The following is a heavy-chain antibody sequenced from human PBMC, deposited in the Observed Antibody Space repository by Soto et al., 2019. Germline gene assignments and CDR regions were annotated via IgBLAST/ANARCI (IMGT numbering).Heavy chain of an antibody. CDR1: GGTFSSYT. J-gene: IGHJ4*02. Sequence: QVQLVQSGAEVKKPGSSVKVSCKASGGTFSSYTISWVRQAPGQGLEWMGRIIPILGIANYAQKSQGRVTIPASXSTSTADMELSRLRSEDTAVYYCASGIAAAGVCDYWGQGTLVTVSS. V-gene: IGHV1-69*02. D-gene: IGHD6-13*01. CDR2: IIPILGIA. CDR3: ASGIAAAGVCDY.